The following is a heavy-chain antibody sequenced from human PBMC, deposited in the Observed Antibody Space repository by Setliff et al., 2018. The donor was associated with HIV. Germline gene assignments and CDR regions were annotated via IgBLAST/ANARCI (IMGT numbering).Heavy chain of an antibody. Sequence: SGPTLVNPTQTLTLTCTFSGFSFSTNGVGVGWIRQPPGKALEWLALIYWDDDKLYNPSLKTRLTVTKDTSKNQVVLTMTNMDPVDTATYFCAGHYYDPLTGYYVWFFDVWGRGTLVTVSS. D-gene: IGHD3-9*01. J-gene: IGHJ2*01. CDR3: AGHYYDPLTGYYVWFFDV. CDR1: GFSFSTNGVG. V-gene: IGHV2-5*02. CDR2: IYWDDDK.